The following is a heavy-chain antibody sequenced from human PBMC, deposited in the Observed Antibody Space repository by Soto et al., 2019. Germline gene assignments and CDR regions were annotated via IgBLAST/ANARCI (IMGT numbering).Heavy chain of an antibody. CDR3: ARVGYDQLQLDY. CDR2: IYYSGST. Sequence: QVQLQESGPGLVKPSETLSLTCTVSGGSISSYYWSWIRQPPGKGLEWIGYIYYSGSTNYNPSLKSRVTISVDTSKNQFSLKLSSVTAADTAVYYCARVGYDQLQLDYWGQGTLVTVSS. J-gene: IGHJ4*02. V-gene: IGHV4-59*01. D-gene: IGHD2-2*01. CDR1: GGSISSYY.